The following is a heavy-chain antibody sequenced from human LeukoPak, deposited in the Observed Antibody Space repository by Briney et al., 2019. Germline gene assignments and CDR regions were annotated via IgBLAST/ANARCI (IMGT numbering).Heavy chain of an antibody. CDR3: ARGGYSGSWGYFDY. J-gene: IGHJ4*02. Sequence: GGSLRLSCAASGFTLSTYVMHWVRQAPGKGLEWVAVIWYDGSNKYYADSVKGRFTISRDNSKNTLYLQMNSLRAEDTAVYYCARGGYSGSWGYFDYWGQGTLVTVSS. V-gene: IGHV3-33*01. CDR2: IWYDGSNK. CDR1: GFTLSTYV. D-gene: IGHD6-13*01.